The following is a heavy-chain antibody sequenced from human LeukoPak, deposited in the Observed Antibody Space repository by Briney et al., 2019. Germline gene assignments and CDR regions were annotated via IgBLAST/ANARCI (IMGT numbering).Heavy chain of an antibody. V-gene: IGHV3-53*01. CDR2: IYGGGST. J-gene: IGHJ6*04. D-gene: IGHD2-2*01. CDR1: GFTVSRNY. CDR3: AREAAASDYYYGMDV. Sequence: GGSLRLSCAASGFTVSRNYMSWVRQAPGKGLEWVSVIYGGGSTYYADSVKGRFTISRDNSKNTLYLQMNSLRVEDTAVYYCAREAAASDYYYGMDVWGKGTTVTVSS.